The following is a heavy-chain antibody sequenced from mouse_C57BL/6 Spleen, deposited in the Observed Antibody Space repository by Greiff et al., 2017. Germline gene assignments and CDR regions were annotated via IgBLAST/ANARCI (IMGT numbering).Heavy chain of an antibody. CDR2: ISYSGST. J-gene: IGHJ4*01. Sequence: EVQRVESGPGMVKPSQSLSLTCTVTGYSITSGYDWHWIRHFPGNKLECMGYISYSGSTNYNPSPKSRISITHDTSKNQFFQKLNSVTTEDTAPYYCARGQKYDGAMDYWGQGTSVTVSS. CDR1: GYSITSGYD. CDR3: ARGQKYDGAMDY. D-gene: IGHD2-12*01. V-gene: IGHV3-1*01.